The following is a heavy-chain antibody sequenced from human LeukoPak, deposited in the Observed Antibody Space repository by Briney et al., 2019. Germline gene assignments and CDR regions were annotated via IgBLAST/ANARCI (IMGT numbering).Heavy chain of an antibody. CDR2: IRYDGSNQ. Sequence: GGSLRLSCAASGFTFSSYGLHWVLQAPGKGLEWVTFIRYDGSNQYYADSVKGRFAISRDNSKNTLFLQMNSLRAEDTAVYYCAKGHDYGDSSFDYWGQGTLVTVSS. J-gene: IGHJ4*02. CDR3: AKGHDYGDSSFDY. V-gene: IGHV3-30*02. CDR1: GFTFSSYG. D-gene: IGHD4-17*01.